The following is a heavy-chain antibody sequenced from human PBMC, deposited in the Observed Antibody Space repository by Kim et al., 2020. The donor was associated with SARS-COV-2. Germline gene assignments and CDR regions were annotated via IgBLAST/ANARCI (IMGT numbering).Heavy chain of an antibody. Sequence: GGSLRLSCAASGFTFSSYGMHWVRQTPGKGLEWVAVISYDGSNEYYADSVKGRFSISRDNSKNTLYLQMNSLRAEDTAVYYCAKGSCSSTTCPLDYWGQGTLVTVSS. CDR1: GFTFSSYG. CDR3: AKGSCSSTTCPLDY. V-gene: IGHV3-30*18. J-gene: IGHJ4*02. CDR2: ISYDGSNE. D-gene: IGHD2-2*01.